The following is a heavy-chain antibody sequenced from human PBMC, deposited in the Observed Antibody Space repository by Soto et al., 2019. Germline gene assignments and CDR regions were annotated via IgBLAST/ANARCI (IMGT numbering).Heavy chain of an antibody. CDR1: VVALRSNEKA. CDR3: AHIDPEIVTVGGHGGFDY. Sequence: TATRRQSCNISVVALRSNEKAVGWIRQPPGKALEWLALIYWDDDKRYSPSLKNRLTITKDTSKNQVVLTMTNVGPVDTATYFCAHIDPEIVTVGGHGGFDYWGQGTLVTVSS. D-gene: IGHD5-12*01. J-gene: IGHJ4*02. CDR2: IYWDDDK. V-gene: IGHV2-5*02.